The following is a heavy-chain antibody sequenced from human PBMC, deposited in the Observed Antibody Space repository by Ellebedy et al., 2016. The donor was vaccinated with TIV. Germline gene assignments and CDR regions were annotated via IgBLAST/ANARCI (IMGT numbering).Heavy chain of an antibody. CDR1: GGSIRSSSYY. J-gene: IGHJ4*02. CDR3: AREIIAFDY. Sequence: MPSETLSLTCSVSGGSIRSSSYYWGWIRQPPGTGLEWIGSIYYSGSTYYNPSLESRVTISGYTSRNQFSLKVTSVTAADTAVYYCAREIIAFDYWGQGTLVTVSS. CDR2: IYYSGST. V-gene: IGHV4-39*02.